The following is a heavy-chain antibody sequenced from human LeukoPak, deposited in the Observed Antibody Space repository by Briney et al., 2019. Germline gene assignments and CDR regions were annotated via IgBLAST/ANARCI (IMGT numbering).Heavy chain of an antibody. D-gene: IGHD3-10*01. CDR2: ISGSGGRT. CDR1: RITLSNYG. Sequence: PGGSLRLSCAVSRITLSNYGMSWVRQAPGKGLEWVAGISGSGGRTNYAAPVKGRFTISSDNPKNTLYLQMNSLRAEDTAVYFCAKRGVVIRVVLVGFHKEAYYFDSWGQGALVTVSS. J-gene: IGHJ4*02. V-gene: IGHV3-23*01. CDR3: AKRGVVIRVVLVGFHKEAYYFDS.